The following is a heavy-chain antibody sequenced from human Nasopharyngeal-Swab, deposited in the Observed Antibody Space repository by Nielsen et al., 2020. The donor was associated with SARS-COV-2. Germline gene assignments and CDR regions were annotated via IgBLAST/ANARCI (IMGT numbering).Heavy chain of an antibody. V-gene: IGHV3-33*01. Sequence: GESLKISCVASGFTFSSYGMHWVRQAPGKGLEWVAVIWYDGSNKYYADSVKGRFTISRDNSKNTLYLQMNSLRAEDTALYYCARELAVAGTGGNWGQGTLVTVSS. J-gene: IGHJ4*02. CDR2: IWYDGSNK. D-gene: IGHD6-13*01. CDR3: ARELAVAGTGGN. CDR1: GFTFSSYG.